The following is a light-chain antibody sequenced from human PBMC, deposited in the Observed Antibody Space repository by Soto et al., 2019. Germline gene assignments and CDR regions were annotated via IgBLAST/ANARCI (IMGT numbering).Light chain of an antibody. Sequence: DIQMTQSPSSLSASVGDRVTITCRASQGISNYLAWYQQKPGKVPKLLIYAASTLQSGVPSRFSGSGSGTNFPLHHRRLQPEDVATYYCQKYNSAPLTFGGGNKVEIK. CDR2: AAS. CDR1: QGISNY. J-gene: IGKJ4*01. V-gene: IGKV1-27*01. CDR3: QKYNSAPLT.